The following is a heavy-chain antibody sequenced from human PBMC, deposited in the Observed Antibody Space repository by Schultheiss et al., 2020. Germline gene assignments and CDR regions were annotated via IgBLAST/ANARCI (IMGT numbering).Heavy chain of an antibody. CDR3: ARARPRYLSGMDV. CDR1: GFTFSSYG. CDR2: IWYDGSNK. V-gene: IGHV3-33*01. J-gene: IGHJ6*02. D-gene: IGHD3-16*02. Sequence: GESLQISCAASGFTFSSYGMHCVRQAQGKGLEWVAVIWYDGSNKYYADSVKGLFTISRDNSKNTLYLQMNSLRAEDTAVYYCARARPRYLSGMDVWGQGTTGTVSS.